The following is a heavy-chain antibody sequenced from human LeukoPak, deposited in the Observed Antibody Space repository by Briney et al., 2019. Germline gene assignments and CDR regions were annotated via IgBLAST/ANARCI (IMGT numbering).Heavy chain of an antibody. Sequence: GGSLRLSCAASGFTFSSYAMNWVRQAPGKGLEWVSSISGSSSYIYYADSLKGRFTISRDNAKNSLYLQMNSLRAEDTAVYYCARDYPYCSSTNCYLGASDIWGQGTMVTVSS. CDR1: GFTFSSYA. J-gene: IGHJ3*02. CDR2: ISGSSSYI. CDR3: ARDYPYCSSTNCYLGASDI. V-gene: IGHV3-21*01. D-gene: IGHD2-2*01.